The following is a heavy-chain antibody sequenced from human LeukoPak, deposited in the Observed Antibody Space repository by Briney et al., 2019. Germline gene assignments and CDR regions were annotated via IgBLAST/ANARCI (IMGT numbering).Heavy chain of an antibody. D-gene: IGHD1-26*01. Sequence: ASVKVSCKASGYTFTDYYVHWVRQAPGHGLEWLGWMNVKTGATSSAQRFPGRFTMTRDTSIGTASMEFSSLTSDDTAVYYCTRQSGTYWGLDYWGQGTLVTVSS. CDR3: TRQSGTYWGLDY. CDR1: GYTFTDYY. V-gene: IGHV1-2*02. CDR2: MNVKTGAT. J-gene: IGHJ4*02.